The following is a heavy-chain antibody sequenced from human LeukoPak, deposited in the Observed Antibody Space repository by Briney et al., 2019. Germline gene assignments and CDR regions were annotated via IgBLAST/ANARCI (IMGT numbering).Heavy chain of an antibody. Sequence: GMSLSLSCAASGLTFSSYAMHWVRQARGKGLEGVAVISYDGSNKYYADSVKCRFTISRDNCKNTLYLQMNSLRAEDTAVYYCARAAGCSSTSCYYYYYMDVWGKGTTVTVSS. CDR2: ISYDGSNK. CDR3: ARAAGCSSTSCYYYYYMDV. CDR1: GLTFSSYA. J-gene: IGHJ6*03. V-gene: IGHV3-30*01. D-gene: IGHD2-2*01.